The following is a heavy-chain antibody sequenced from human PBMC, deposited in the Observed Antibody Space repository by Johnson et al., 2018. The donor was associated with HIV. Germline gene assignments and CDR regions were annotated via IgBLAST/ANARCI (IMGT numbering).Heavy chain of an antibody. CDR1: GFRFEDHG. V-gene: IGHV3-20*04. D-gene: IGHD3-22*01. Sequence: VQLVESGGGVVRRGGSLRLSCAASGFRFEDHGMNWVRQAPGKGLEWVSDINWNGGSTGYADSVKGRFPISGDNTKNSLYLQLNSVRVEDTALYYCAREDEGSTGYDSSGYYPFDIWGQGTMVTVSS. CDR3: AREDEGSTGYDSSGYYPFDI. CDR2: INWNGGST. J-gene: IGHJ3*02.